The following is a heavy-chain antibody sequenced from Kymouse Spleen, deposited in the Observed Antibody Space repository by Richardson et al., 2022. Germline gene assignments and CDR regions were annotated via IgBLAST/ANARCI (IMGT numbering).Heavy chain of an antibody. CDR3: ARSTAMVGWDY. CDR1: GFTFSSYG. D-gene: IGHD5-18,IGHD5-18*01. Sequence: QVQLVESGGGVVQPGRSLRLSCAASGFTFSSYGMHWVRQAPGKGLEWVAVIWYDGSNKYYADSVKGRFTISRDNSKNTLYLQMNSLRAEDTAVYYCARSTAMVGWDYWGQGTLVTVSS. V-gene: IGHV3-33*01. CDR2: IWYDGSNK. J-gene: IGHJ4*02.